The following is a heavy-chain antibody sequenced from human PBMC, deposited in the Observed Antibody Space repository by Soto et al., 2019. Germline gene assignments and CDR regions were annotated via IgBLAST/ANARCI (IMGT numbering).Heavy chain of an antibody. CDR3: AATKLYDSSGYYQAAPDY. D-gene: IGHD3-22*01. V-gene: IGHV1-2*02. CDR2: INPKSGGT. Sequence: ASVKVSCKASGYTFTGYYMHWVRQAPGQGLEWMGWINPKSGGTNYAQKFQGRVTMTEDTSTDTAYMELSSLRSEDTAVYYCAATKLYDSSGYYQAAPDYWGQGTLVTVSS. J-gene: IGHJ4*02. CDR1: GYTFTGYY.